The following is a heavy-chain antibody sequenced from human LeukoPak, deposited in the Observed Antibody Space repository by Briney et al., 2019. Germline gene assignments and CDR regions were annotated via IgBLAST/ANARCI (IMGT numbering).Heavy chain of an antibody. V-gene: IGHV3-33*06. CDR2: IWNDGSNK. CDR1: GFTFSRNG. CDR3: AKDRPTDSCSGGNGYPGAFDY. D-gene: IGHD2-15*01. J-gene: IGHJ4*02. Sequence: QPGGSLRLSCVASGFTFSRNGMHWVRQAPGKGLEWVADIWNDGSNKYYADSVKGRFTISRDNSKNTLYLQMNSPRAEDTAVYYCAKDRPTDSCSGGNGYPGAFDYWGQGTLVSASS.